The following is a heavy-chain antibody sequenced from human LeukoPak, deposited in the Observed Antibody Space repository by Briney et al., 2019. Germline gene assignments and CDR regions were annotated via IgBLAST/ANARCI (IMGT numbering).Heavy chain of an antibody. J-gene: IGHJ4*02. CDR3: AKGAGNFDWSYHDY. D-gene: IGHD3-9*01. CDR1: GFTFSNYA. Sequence: GGSLRLSCAASGFTFSNYAMSWVRQAPGKGLEWVSAISGSGGTTYNADSVKGRFTISRDNSKNTLYLQLNSLRAEDTAVYYCAKGAGNFDWSYHDYWGQGTLVTVSS. V-gene: IGHV3-23*01. CDR2: ISGSGGTT.